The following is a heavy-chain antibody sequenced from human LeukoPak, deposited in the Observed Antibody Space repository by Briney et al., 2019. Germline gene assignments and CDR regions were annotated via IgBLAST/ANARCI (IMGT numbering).Heavy chain of an antibody. J-gene: IGHJ3*02. V-gene: IGHV3-15*01. CDR1: GFTFSNAW. CDR3: TTGSLGRRAFDI. D-gene: IGHD1-26*01. Sequence: GGSLRLSCAASGFTFSNAWMSWGRQAPGKGLEWVGRIKSKTDGGATDYAAPVKGRFTISRDDSKNTLYLQMNSLKTEDTAVYYCTTGSLGRRAFDIWGQGTMVTVSS. CDR2: IKSKTDGGAT.